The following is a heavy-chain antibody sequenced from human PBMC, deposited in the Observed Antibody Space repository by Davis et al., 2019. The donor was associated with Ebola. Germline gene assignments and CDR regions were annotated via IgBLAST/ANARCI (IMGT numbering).Heavy chain of an antibody. V-gene: IGHV1-2*06. CDR2: VVPNSGGT. CDR1: GYTFPDYN. D-gene: IGHD5-18*01. Sequence: ASVKVSCKASGYTFPDYNIHWVRQAPGQGLEWMGRVVPNSGGTNYAQKFQDRVTMSRATSISTAYMELTSLTSDDTAVYYCARGDNYGLPNWGQGTTVTVSS. CDR3: ARGDNYGLPN. J-gene: IGHJ4*02.